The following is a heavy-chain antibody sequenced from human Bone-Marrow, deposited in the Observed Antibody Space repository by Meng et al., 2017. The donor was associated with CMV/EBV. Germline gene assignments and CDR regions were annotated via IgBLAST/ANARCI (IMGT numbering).Heavy chain of an antibody. CDR1: GFAFSSYW. D-gene: IGHD6-19*01. Sequence: GGSLRLSCAASGFAFSSYWMSWVRQAPGRGLEWVAHINQNGIEKYYVDSVKGRFTMSRDNAKNSLYLQMNSLRAEDTAVYYCVRDLGDGYSSGWYSANFVDWGQGPLVTVSS. CDR2: INQNGIEK. CDR3: VRDLGDGYSSGWYSANFVD. J-gene: IGHJ4*02. V-gene: IGHV3-7*01.